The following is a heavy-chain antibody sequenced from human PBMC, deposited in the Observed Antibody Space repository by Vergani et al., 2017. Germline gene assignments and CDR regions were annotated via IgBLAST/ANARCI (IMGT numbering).Heavy chain of an antibody. CDR1: GGTFSSYA. Sequence: QVQLVQSGAEVKKPGSSVKVSCKASGGTFSSYAISWVRQAPGQGLEWMGGIIPIFGTANYAQKFQGRVTITADESTSTAYMELSSLRSEDTAAYYCASGRAVVVVAAMESEFDYWGQGTLVTVSS. V-gene: IGHV1-69*01. CDR2: IIPIFGTA. J-gene: IGHJ4*02. D-gene: IGHD2-15*01. CDR3: ASGRAVVVVAAMESEFDY.